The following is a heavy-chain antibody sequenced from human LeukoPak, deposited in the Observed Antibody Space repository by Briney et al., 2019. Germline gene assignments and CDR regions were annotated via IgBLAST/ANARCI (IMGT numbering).Heavy chain of an antibody. CDR2: IIPIFGTA. CDR3: AREASDSGWENWFDP. Sequence: SVKVSCKAPGGTFSSYAISWVRQAPRQGLEWMGGIIPIFGTANYAQKFQGRVTITTDESTSTAYMELSSLRSEDTAVYYCAREASDSGWENWFDPWGQGTLVTVSP. J-gene: IGHJ5*02. CDR1: GGTFSSYA. D-gene: IGHD1-26*01. V-gene: IGHV1-69*05.